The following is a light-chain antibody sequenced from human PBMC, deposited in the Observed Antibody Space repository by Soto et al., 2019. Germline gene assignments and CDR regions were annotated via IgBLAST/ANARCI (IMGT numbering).Light chain of an antibody. Sequence: DIQMTQSPSSLSASVGDRVSITCRASQGISNHLAWYQQRPGKGPKVLIYAASTLQSGVPSRFSGSGSGTEFTLTVSSLQPEDVATYYCQRHNSAPTVTFGPGTKVDIK. CDR2: AAS. CDR1: QGISNH. CDR3: QRHNSAPTVT. J-gene: IGKJ3*01. V-gene: IGKV1-27*01.